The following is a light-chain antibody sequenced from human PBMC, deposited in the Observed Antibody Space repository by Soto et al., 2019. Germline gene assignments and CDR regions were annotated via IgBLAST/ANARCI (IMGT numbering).Light chain of an antibody. CDR2: GAS. CDR3: QQANSFPLT. Sequence: DIQMTQSPSSVSASVGDRVTITCRASQEISSSLAWYQQHPGKAPQLLIYGASSLQSGFPSRFRGSVSGTDFTFTISSLQPEDVANYYCQQANSFPLTFVGGTKVEIK. J-gene: IGKJ4*01. CDR1: QEISSS. V-gene: IGKV1D-12*01.